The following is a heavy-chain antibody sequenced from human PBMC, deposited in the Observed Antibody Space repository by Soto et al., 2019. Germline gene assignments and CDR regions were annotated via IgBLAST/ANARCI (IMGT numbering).Heavy chain of an antibody. V-gene: IGHV3-30*03. CDR1: GLHLSSYA. D-gene: IGHD3-10*01. CDR2: ISHDGSYK. J-gene: IGHJ5*02. Sequence: SLSLSCSASGLHLSSYAMHWVRPAPGKGLEWVAVISHDGSYKDYADSVKGRFTISRDNSRNTLYLHMNSLRPEDTAVYHCARESVSGIRMCGPWGQGTVVTVSA. CDR3: ARESVSGIRMCGP.